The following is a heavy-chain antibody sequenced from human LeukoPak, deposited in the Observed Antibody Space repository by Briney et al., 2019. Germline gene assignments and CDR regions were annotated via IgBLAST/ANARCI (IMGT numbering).Heavy chain of an antibody. D-gene: IGHD3-3*01. V-gene: IGHV1-18*01. J-gene: IGHJ3*02. Sequence: ASVQVSCLASGYTFISYAISWVRKAHGQGLEWMGRISAYNGNTKYAQTLQGRVTMTTDTSTSTAYMELRSLRSDVTAVYYCARLEPLAFDIWGQGTMVTVSS. CDR1: GYTFISYA. CDR2: ISAYNGNT. CDR3: ARLEPLAFDI.